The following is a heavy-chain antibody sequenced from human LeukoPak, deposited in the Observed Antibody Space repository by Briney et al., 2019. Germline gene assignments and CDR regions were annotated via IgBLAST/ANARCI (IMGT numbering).Heavy chain of an antibody. CDR2: INPNSGGT. CDR1: GYTFTGHY. CDR3: ARGLPQWNPAAAGTRPTPDIYYYYGMDV. V-gene: IGHV1-2*02. J-gene: IGHJ6*02. D-gene: IGHD6-13*01. Sequence: ASVKVSCKASGYTFTGHYMHWVRQAPGQGLEWMGWINPNSGGTSYAQKFQGRVTMTRDTSTSTVYMELSSLRSEDTAVYYCARGLPQWNPAAAGTRPTPDIYYYYGMDVWGQGTTVTVSS.